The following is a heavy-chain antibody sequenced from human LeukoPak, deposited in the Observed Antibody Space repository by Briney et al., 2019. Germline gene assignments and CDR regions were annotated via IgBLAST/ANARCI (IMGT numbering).Heavy chain of an antibody. CDR2: IHYNGNT. V-gene: IGHV4-31*03. Sequence: KASETLSLTCTVSGGSISSGGYYWSWIRQHPGKGLEWTGYIHYNGNTYYNPSLKSRVTISVDTSKNQFSLKLSSVTAADTAVFYCARGAMGGANWFDPWGQGTLVTVSS. J-gene: IGHJ5*02. D-gene: IGHD5-18*01. CDR3: ARGAMGGANWFDP. CDR1: GGSISSGGYY.